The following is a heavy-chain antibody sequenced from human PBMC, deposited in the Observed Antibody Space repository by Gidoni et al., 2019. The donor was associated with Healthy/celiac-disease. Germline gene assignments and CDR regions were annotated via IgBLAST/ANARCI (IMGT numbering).Heavy chain of an antibody. J-gene: IGHJ5*02. V-gene: IGHV4-34*01. D-gene: IGHD6-6*01. CDR3: ARAWFAFGSSSGNWFDP. CDR2: INHSGST. Sequence: QVQLQQWGAGLLKPSETLSLTCAVYGGSFSGYYWSWIRQPPGKGLEWIGKINHSGSTNYNPSLKSRVTISVDTSKNQFSLKLSSVTAADTAVYYCARAWFAFGSSSGNWFDPWGQGTLVTVSS. CDR1: GGSFSGYY.